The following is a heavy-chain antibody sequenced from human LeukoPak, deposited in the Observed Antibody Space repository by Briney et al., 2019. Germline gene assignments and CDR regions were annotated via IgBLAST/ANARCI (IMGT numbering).Heavy chain of an antibody. V-gene: IGHV4-59*11. J-gene: IGHJ4*02. D-gene: IGHD6-13*01. Sequence: SETLSLTCTVSGDYINSHFWSWIRQPPGKGLEWIGSIHYSGSTSYNSSLKSRVTISIDTSKNQFSLKLSSVTPADTAVYYCARQVYSSSWSYYFEYWGQGILVTVSS. CDR1: GDYINSHF. CDR3: ARQVYSSSWSYYFEY. CDR2: IHYSGST.